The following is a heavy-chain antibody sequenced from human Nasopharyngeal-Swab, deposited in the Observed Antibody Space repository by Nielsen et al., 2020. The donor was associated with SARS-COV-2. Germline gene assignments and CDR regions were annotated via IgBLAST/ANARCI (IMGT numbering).Heavy chain of an antibody. V-gene: IGHV3-15*01. Sequence: WIRQPPGKGLEWVGRIKSKTDGGTTDYAAPVKGRFTISRGDSKNTLYLQMNSLKTEDTAVYYCTTDGTAYYYGMDVWGQGTTVTVSS. CDR2: IKSKTDGGTT. D-gene: IGHD2-8*02. CDR3: TTDGTAYYYGMDV. J-gene: IGHJ6*02.